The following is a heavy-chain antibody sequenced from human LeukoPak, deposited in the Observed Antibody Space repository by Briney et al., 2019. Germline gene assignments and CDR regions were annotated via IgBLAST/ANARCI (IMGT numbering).Heavy chain of an antibody. Sequence: GESLKISCKGSGYSFTSYWIGLVRQMPGKGLEWMGIIYPGDSDTRYSPSFQGQVTISADKSISTACLQWSSLKASDTAMYYCARHGRIAVADDAFDIWGQGTMVTVSS. CDR1: GYSFTSYW. D-gene: IGHD6-19*01. V-gene: IGHV5-51*01. J-gene: IGHJ3*02. CDR3: ARHGRIAVADDAFDI. CDR2: IYPGDSDT.